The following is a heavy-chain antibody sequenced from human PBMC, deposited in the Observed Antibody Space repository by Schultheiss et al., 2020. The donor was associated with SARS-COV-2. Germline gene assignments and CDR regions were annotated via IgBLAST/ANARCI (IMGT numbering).Heavy chain of an antibody. V-gene: IGHV3-23*01. Sequence: GESLKISCAASGFTFGSYAMSWVRQAPGKGLEWVSAISASGGSTYYADSVKGRFTISRDNSKTTLYLQMNSLRAEDTAVYYCAKEGHPVITAAHYYGMDVWGQGTTVTVSS. CDR3: AKEGHPVITAAHYYGMDV. CDR2: ISASGGST. J-gene: IGHJ6*02. D-gene: IGHD6-6*01. CDR1: GFTFGSYA.